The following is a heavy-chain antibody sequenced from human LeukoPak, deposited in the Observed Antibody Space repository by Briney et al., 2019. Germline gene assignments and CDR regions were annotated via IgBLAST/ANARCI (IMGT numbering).Heavy chain of an antibody. CDR2: ISSSTAYR. J-gene: IGHJ6*04. CDR1: GFTFSTYS. CDR3: ARSKKIQLDASDV. V-gene: IGHV3-21*01. Sequence: GGSLRLSCAASGFTFSTYSINWVRQAPGKGLEWVSSISSSTAYRHYADSVKGRFTISRDNTEDSLYLQMNSLRAEDTAVYYCARSKKIQLDASDVWGKGTTVTVSS. D-gene: IGHD5-18*01.